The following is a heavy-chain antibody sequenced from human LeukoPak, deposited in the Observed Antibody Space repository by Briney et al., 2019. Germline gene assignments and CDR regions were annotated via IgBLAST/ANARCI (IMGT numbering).Heavy chain of an antibody. J-gene: IGHJ4*02. CDR2: IYPGDSDT. D-gene: IGHD3-3*01. Sequence: GESLKISCKGSGYSFTSYWIGWVRQMPGKGLEWMGIIYPGDSDTRYSPSFQGQVTISADKSISTAYLQWSSLKASDTAMYYCARRYYDFWSGYGPFDYWGQGTLVTVSS. CDR3: ARRYYDFWSGYGPFDY. CDR1: GYSFTSYW. V-gene: IGHV5-51*01.